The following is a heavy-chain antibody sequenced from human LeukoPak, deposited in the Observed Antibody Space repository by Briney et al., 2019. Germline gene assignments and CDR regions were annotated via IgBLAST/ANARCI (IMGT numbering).Heavy chain of an antibody. CDR1: GGSISSSNYY. CDR2: IFSSGST. D-gene: IGHD5/OR15-5a*01. Sequence: SETLSLTCTVSGGSISSSNYYWGWIRQPPGKGLEWIGSIFSSGSTSYNPSLGSRVTISVDTSKNQFSLRLSSVTAADTAVYYCARREPLRTFDYWGQGTLVTVSS. J-gene: IGHJ4*02. V-gene: IGHV4-39*01. CDR3: ARREPLRTFDY.